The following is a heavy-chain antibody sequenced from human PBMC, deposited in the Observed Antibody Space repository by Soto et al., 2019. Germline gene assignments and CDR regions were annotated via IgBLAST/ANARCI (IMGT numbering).Heavy chain of an antibody. J-gene: IGHJ1*01. CDR2: ISGSGGST. V-gene: IGHV3-23*01. CDR3: AKAHEPGVVVAATGLH. Sequence: GGSLRLSCAASGFTFSSYAMSWVRQAPGKGLEWVSAISGSGGSTYYADSVKGRFTISRDNSKNTLYLQMNSLRAEDTAVYYCAKAHEPGVVVAATGLHWGQGTLVTVSS. CDR1: GFTFSSYA. D-gene: IGHD2-15*01.